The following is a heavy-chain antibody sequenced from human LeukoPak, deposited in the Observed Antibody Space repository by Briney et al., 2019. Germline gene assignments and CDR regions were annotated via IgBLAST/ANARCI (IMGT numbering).Heavy chain of an antibody. Sequence: GGSLRLSCAASGFTFSDHYMDWVRQAPGKGLEWVGRIRNKVNTYTTEYAASVKGRFTISRDDSKNSLYLQMNSLKTEDTAVYYCTRRRFYFDYWGQGTLVTVSS. V-gene: IGHV3-72*01. CDR3: TRRRFYFDY. J-gene: IGHJ4*02. CDR1: GFTFSDHY. CDR2: IRNKVNTYTT.